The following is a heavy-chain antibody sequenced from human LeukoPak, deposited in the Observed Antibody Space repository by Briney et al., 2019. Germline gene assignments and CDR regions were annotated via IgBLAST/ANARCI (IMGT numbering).Heavy chain of an antibody. Sequence: SETLSLTCTVSGGSISSSSYYWGWIRQPPGKGLEWIGSIYYSGNTYYNPSLKSRVTISVDTSKNQFSLKLSSVTAADTAVYYCARQIIWFGEQYGMDVWGQGTTVTVSS. D-gene: IGHD3-10*01. CDR2: IYYSGNT. V-gene: IGHV4-39*01. J-gene: IGHJ6*02. CDR3: ARQIIWFGEQYGMDV. CDR1: GGSISSSSYY.